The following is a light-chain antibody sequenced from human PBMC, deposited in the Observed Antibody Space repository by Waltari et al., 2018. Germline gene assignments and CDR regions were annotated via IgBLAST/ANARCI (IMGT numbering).Light chain of an antibody. CDR1: SADVGGYNY. Sequence: QSALTQPASVSGSPGQSITISCTGTSADVGGYNYVSWYQQSPVKAPQLMIYAVSFGPSGISNLFSGAKSGNTATLTISGLQAEDEADYYCSSKTSASVVFGTGTTVTVL. CDR3: SSKTSASVV. CDR2: AVS. V-gene: IGLV2-14*01. J-gene: IGLJ1*01.